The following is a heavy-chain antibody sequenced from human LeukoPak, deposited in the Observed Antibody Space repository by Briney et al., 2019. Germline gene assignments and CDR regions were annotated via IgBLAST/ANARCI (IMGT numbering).Heavy chain of an antibody. J-gene: IGHJ6*03. CDR1: GFTFSSYA. CDR3: ARDGAGSSLYMDV. Sequence: GGSLRLSCAASGFTFSSYAMNWVRQAPGKGLEWVSAISGSGGTTYYADSVKGRFTISRDNAKNTLYLQMNSLRAEDTAVYYCARDGAGSSLYMDVWGKGTTVTVSS. D-gene: IGHD6-6*01. CDR2: ISGSGGTT. V-gene: IGHV3-23*01.